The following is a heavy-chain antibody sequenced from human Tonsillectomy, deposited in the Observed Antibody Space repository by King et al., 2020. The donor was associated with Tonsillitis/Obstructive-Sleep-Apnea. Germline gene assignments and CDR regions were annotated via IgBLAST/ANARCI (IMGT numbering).Heavy chain of an antibody. D-gene: IGHD6-13*01. Sequence: QLVQSGAEVKKPGASVKVSCKASGYTFTGYYMHWVRQAPGQGLEWMGWINPNSGGTNYAQKFQGRVTMTRDTSISTAYMELSRLRSDDTAVYYCARILPSYSSSWYRIPEDAFDIWGQGTMVTVSS. CDR2: INPNSGGT. J-gene: IGHJ3*02. CDR3: ARILPSYSSSWYRIPEDAFDI. CDR1: GYTFTGYY. V-gene: IGHV1-2*02.